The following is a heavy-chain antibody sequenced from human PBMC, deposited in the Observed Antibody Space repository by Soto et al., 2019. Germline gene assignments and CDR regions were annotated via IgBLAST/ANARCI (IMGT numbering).Heavy chain of an antibody. V-gene: IGHV1-18*01. CDR1: GYTFTSYG. Sequence: QVQLVQSGAEVKKPGASVKVSCKASGYTFTSYGISCLRQAPGQGLEWMGWISAYNGNTNYAQKLQGRVTMTTDTDTSTAYMALRSLRFDDTAVYYCAIFTPPLDPWGQGTLVTVSS. CDR2: ISAYNGNT. CDR3: AIFTPPLDP. J-gene: IGHJ5*02. D-gene: IGHD2-15*01.